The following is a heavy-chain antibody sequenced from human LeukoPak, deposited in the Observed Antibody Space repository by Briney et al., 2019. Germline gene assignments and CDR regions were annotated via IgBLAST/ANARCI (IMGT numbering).Heavy chain of an antibody. J-gene: IGHJ3*02. CDR2: IYYSGST. Sequence: PSETLSLTCTVSGGSISSYYWSWIRQPPGKGLEWIGYIYYSGSTNYNPSLKSRVTISVDTSKNQFSLKLSSVTAADTAVYYCALTSGSYLMDAFDIWGQGTMVTVSS. CDR3: ALTSGSYLMDAFDI. CDR1: GGSISSYY. V-gene: IGHV4-59*08. D-gene: IGHD1-26*01.